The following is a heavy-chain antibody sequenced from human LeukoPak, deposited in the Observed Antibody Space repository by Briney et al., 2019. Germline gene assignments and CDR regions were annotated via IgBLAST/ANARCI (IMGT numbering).Heavy chain of an antibody. CDR2: IYTSGST. CDR1: GGSISSYY. V-gene: IGHV4-4*07. D-gene: IGHD1-1*01. J-gene: IGHJ5*02. CDR3: ARERGSEVDDYWFDP. Sequence: SETLSLTCTVSGGSISSYYWSWIRQPAGKGLEWIGRIYTSGSTNYNPSLKSRVTMLVDTSKNQFSLKLSSVTAADTAVYYCARERGSEVDDYWFDPWGQGTLVTVSS.